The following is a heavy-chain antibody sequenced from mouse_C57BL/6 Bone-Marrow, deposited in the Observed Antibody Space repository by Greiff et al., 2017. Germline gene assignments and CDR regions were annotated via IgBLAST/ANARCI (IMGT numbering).Heavy chain of an antibody. CDR2: INPSSGYT. V-gene: IGHV1-4*01. CDR3: ARCGYYNGYAMDY. J-gene: IGHJ4*01. D-gene: IGHD2-3*01. CDR1: GYTFTSYS. Sequence: QVQLKQSGAELARPGASVKMSCKASGYTFTSYSMHWVKQRPGQGLEWIGYINPSSGYTKYNQKFKDKATLTADKSSSTAYMQLSSLTSEDSAVDYCARCGYYNGYAMDYWGQGTSVTVSS.